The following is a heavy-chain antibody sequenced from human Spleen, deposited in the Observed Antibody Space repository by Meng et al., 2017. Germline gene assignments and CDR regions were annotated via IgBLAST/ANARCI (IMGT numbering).Heavy chain of an antibody. CDR2: INHRGST. CDR3: ARRPTGIDY. CDR1: GGSFSGYY. J-gene: IGHJ4*02. Sequence: QVQLQQWGAGLLKPSETLSLTCAVYGGSFSGYYGTWIRQPPGKGLEWIGEINHRGSTVYNPSLKSRVTISIDTSKNQFFLKLTSVTAADTAVYYCARRPTGIDYWGQGTLVTVSS. D-gene: IGHD2-8*02. V-gene: IGHV4-34*01.